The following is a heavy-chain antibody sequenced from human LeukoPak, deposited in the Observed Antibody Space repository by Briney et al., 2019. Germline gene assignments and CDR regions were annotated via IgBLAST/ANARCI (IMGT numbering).Heavy chain of an antibody. CDR3: ARQIASAGTAGFDF. J-gene: IGHJ4*02. Sequence: SETLSLTCTVSGGSISSYYWSWIRQPAGKGLEWIGRIYSTGSTNYNPSLKSRVTMSVDTSKNQFSLRLRSVTASDTAVYYCARQIASAGTAGFDFWGQGALVTVSS. D-gene: IGHD6-13*01. CDR1: GGSISSYY. V-gene: IGHV4-4*07. CDR2: IYSTGST.